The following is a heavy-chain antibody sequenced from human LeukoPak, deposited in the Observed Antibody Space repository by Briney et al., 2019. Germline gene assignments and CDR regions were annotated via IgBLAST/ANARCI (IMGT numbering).Heavy chain of an antibody. Sequence: ASVKVSCKASGGTFSSYAISWVRQAPGQGLEWMGGIIPIFGTANYAQKFQGRVTITADESTSTAYMELSSLRSEDTAVYCCARDDYGDPRSAFDIWGQGTMVTVSS. J-gene: IGHJ3*02. D-gene: IGHD4-17*01. V-gene: IGHV1-69*13. CDR1: GGTFSSYA. CDR3: ARDDYGDPRSAFDI. CDR2: IIPIFGTA.